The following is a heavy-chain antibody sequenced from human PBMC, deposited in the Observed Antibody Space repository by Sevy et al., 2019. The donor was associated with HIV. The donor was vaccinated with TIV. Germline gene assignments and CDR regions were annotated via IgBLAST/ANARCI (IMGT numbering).Heavy chain of an antibody. J-gene: IGHJ4*02. D-gene: IGHD6-19*01. Sequence: GGSLRLSCAASGFTFDDYAMHWVRQAPGKGLEWVSGISWNSGSIGYADSVKGRFTISRDNAKNSLYLQMNSLRAEDTGLYYCAKTSSGWYFDYWGQGTLVTVSS. CDR2: ISWNSGSI. V-gene: IGHV3-9*01. CDR3: AKTSSGWYFDY. CDR1: GFTFDDYA.